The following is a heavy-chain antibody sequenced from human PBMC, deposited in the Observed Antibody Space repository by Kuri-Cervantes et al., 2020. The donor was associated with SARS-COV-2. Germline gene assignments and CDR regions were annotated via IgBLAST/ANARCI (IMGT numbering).Heavy chain of an antibody. Sequence: GESLKISCTASGFTFGDYAMSWVRQAPGKGLEWVSSISSSSSYIYYADSVKGRFTISRDNAKNSLYLQMNSLRAEDTAVYYCARRIRIAARPHYMDVWGKGTTVTVSS. J-gene: IGHJ6*03. CDR3: ARRIRIAARPHYMDV. CDR1: GFTFGDYA. D-gene: IGHD6-6*01. V-gene: IGHV3-21*01. CDR2: ISSSSSYI.